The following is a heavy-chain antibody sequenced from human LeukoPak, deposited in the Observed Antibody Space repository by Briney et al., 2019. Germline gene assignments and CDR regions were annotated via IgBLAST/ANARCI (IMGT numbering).Heavy chain of an antibody. CDR2: IDPRDSHV. V-gene: IGHV5-10-1*01. Sequence: GESLRISCKASGYSFTTYWISWVRQTPGKGLEWMGRIDPRDSHVTYSPSFQGHVTISGDKSINTAYLQWSSLKASDTAMYYCARHGSGWYVTGDYWGQGTLITVSS. D-gene: IGHD6-19*01. CDR1: GYSFTTYW. CDR3: ARHGSGWYVTGDY. J-gene: IGHJ4*02.